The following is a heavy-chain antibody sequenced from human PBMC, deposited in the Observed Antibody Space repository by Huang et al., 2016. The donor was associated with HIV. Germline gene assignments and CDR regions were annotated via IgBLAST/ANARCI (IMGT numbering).Heavy chain of an antibody. CDR1: GGSFSGDY. D-gene: IGHD3-22*01. CDR3: ARRYNSRRDY. Sequence: QVQLEQWGAGLLKASETRSLTCAVYGGSFSGDYWNWLRQAPGKGLEWVGEINHSGNTNYNPALKGRVNMSVDTSKSQFSLYLTSLSAADTGTYFCARRYNSRRDYWGRGTLVTVHS. J-gene: IGHJ4*02. V-gene: IGHV4-34*02. CDR2: INHSGNT.